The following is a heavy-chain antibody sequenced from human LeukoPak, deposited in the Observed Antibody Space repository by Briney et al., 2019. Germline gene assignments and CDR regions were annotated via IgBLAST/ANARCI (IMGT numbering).Heavy chain of an antibody. Sequence: PSETLSLICTVSGGSISNYYWSWIRQPPGKGLEWIGYVSYSGSTNYNPSLNSRVTISVDTSKSQFSLKLSSVTAADTAAYYCARDKTGNNWFDPWGQGTLVTVSS. D-gene: IGHD1-1*01. CDR2: VSYSGST. J-gene: IGHJ5*02. V-gene: IGHV4-59*13. CDR3: ARDKTGNNWFDP. CDR1: GGSISNYY.